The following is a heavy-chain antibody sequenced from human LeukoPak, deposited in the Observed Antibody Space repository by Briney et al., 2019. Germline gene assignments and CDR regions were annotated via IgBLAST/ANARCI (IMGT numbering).Heavy chain of an antibody. CDR3: ATSESPRGLGVARGDTLDY. V-gene: IGHV1-69*13. D-gene: IGHD3-10*01. CDR2: IIPIFRTA. Sequence: ASVKVSCKASGGTFNNYPIIWVRQAPGQGLEWMGGIIPIFRTANYAQKFQGRVTISADESTATAYMEVRSLRSDDTALYYCATSESPRGLGVARGDTLDYWGQGTLVTVFS. CDR1: GGTFNNYP. J-gene: IGHJ4*02.